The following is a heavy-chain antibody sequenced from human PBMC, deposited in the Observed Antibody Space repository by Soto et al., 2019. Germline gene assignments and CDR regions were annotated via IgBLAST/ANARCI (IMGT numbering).Heavy chain of an antibody. CDR3: ARTGPYDSSGYLSHFDY. CDR1: GYTFTSYG. J-gene: IGHJ4*02. Sequence: ASVKVSCKASGYTFTSYGISWVRQAPGQGLEWMGWISAYNGNTNYAQKLQGRVTMTTDTSTSTAYMELRSLRSDDTAVYYCARTGPYDSSGYLSHFDYWGQGTLVTVYS. D-gene: IGHD3-22*01. V-gene: IGHV1-18*01. CDR2: ISAYNGNT.